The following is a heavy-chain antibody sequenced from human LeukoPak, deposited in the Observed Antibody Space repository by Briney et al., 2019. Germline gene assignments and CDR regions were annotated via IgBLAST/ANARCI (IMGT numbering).Heavy chain of an antibody. D-gene: IGHD5-18*01. CDR3: ARVDTAMVRPDY. CDR1: GFTFSSYE. Sequence: PGGSLRLSCAASGFTFSSYEMNWGRQAPGKGLEWVSYISSSGSTIYYADSVKGRFTISRDNAKNSLYLQMNSLRAEDTAVYYCARVDTAMVRPDYWGQGTLVTVSS. V-gene: IGHV3-48*03. CDR2: ISSSGSTI. J-gene: IGHJ4*02.